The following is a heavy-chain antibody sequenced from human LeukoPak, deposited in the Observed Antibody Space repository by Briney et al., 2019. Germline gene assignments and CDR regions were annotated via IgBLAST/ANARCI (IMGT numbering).Heavy chain of an antibody. J-gene: IGHJ6*03. D-gene: IGHD3-22*01. CDR2: ISSSGSTI. Sequence: GGSLRLSCAASGFTFSDYYMSWIRQAPGKGLEWVSYISSSGSTIYYADSVKGRFTISRDNAKNSLYLQMNSLRAEDTAVYYCARVSNNYYDSSGYYWGYYYYYMDVWGKGTTVTVSS. V-gene: IGHV3-11*01. CDR1: GFTFSDYY. CDR3: ARVSNNYYDSSGYYWGYYYYYMDV.